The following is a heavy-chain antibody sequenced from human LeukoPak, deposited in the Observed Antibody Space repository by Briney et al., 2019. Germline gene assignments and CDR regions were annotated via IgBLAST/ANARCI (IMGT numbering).Heavy chain of an antibody. CDR3: ARAKRRYCTNGVCYSSPHYYMDV. D-gene: IGHD2-8*01. CDR2: ISAYNGNT. CDR1: GYTFTSYG. J-gene: IGHJ6*03. Sequence: ASVKVSCKASGYTFTSYGISWVRQAPGQGLKWMGWISAYNGNTNYAQKLQGRVTMTTDTSTSTAYMELRSLRSDDTAVYYCARAKRRYCTNGVCYSSPHYYMDVWGKGTTVTVSS. V-gene: IGHV1-18*01.